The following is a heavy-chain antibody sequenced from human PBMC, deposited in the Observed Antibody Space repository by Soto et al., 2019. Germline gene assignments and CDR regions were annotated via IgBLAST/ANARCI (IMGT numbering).Heavy chain of an antibody. CDR1: GYTFTGYY. J-gene: IGHJ6*02. CDR2: INPNSGGT. CDR3: ARVGPRIFGVVVVYGMEV. Sequence: ASVKVSCKASGYTFTGYYMHWVRQAPGQGLEWMGWINPNSGGTNSAQKFQGWVTMTRDTSISTAYMELSRLRSDDTAVYYCARVGPRIFGVVVVYGMEVWGQGTTGTVSS. D-gene: IGHD3-3*02. V-gene: IGHV1-2*04.